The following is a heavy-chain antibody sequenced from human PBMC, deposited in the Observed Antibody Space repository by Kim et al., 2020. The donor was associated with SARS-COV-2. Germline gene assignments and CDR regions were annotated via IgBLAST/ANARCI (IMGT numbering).Heavy chain of an antibody. CDR3: SREDGLEVVGAGGYFDY. Sequence: GGSLRLSCAASGFTFSDYYMSWVRQAPGKGLEWVAYISSNSSDTKYADSVKGRFTISRDKAKNSLYLQMNSLRAEDTAVYYCSREDGLEVVGAGGYFDYWGQGTLVTVSS. CDR1: GFTFSDYY. D-gene: IGHD2-15*01. CDR2: ISSNSSDT. V-gene: IGHV3-11*06. J-gene: IGHJ4*02.